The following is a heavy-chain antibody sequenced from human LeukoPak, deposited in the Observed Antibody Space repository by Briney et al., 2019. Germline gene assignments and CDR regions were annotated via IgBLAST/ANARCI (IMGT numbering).Heavy chain of an antibody. V-gene: IGHV1-18*01. CDR3: ARVFALLGWYEPFFDY. CDR2: ISAYNGNT. Sequence: ASVKVSCKASGYTFTSYGISWVRQAPGQGLEWMGWISAYNGNTNYAQKLQGRVTMTTDTSTSTAYMELRSLRSDDTAVYYCARVFALLGWYEPFFDYWGQGTLVTVSS. CDR1: GYTFTSYG. J-gene: IGHJ4*02. D-gene: IGHD6-19*01.